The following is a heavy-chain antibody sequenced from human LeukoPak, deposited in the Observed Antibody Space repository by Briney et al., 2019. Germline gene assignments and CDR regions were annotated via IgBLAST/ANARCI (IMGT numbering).Heavy chain of an antibody. CDR3: ASSDNYYGSGSYYNGSYYFDY. Sequence: ASVKVSCKASGGTFSSYATSWVRQAPGRGLEWMGGIIPIFGTANYAQKFQGRVTITADESTSTAYMELSSLRSEDTAVYYCASSDNYYGSGSYYNGSYYFDYWGQGTLVTVSS. D-gene: IGHD3-10*01. CDR1: GGTFSSYA. J-gene: IGHJ4*02. CDR2: IIPIFGTA. V-gene: IGHV1-69*13.